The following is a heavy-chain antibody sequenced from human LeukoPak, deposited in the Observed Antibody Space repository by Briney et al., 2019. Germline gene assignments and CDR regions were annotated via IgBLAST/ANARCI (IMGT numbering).Heavy chain of an antibody. D-gene: IGHD6-6*01. V-gene: IGHV1-2*02. CDR1: GYTFSGNY. CDR2: INPNSGGT. J-gene: IGHJ4*02. CDR3: ARERDEYSSSWFDY. Sequence: ASVKVSCKASGYTFSGNYMHWVRQAPGQGLEWMGWINPNSGGTNYAQKFQGRVTMTRDTSISTAYMELSRLRSDDTAVYYCARERDEYSSSWFDYWGQGTLVTVSS.